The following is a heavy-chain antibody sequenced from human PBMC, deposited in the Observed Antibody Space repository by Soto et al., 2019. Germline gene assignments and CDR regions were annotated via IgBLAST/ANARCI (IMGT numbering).Heavy chain of an antibody. Sequence: EAQLLESGGGIVQPGGSLRLSCAASGFTFDNYAMSWVRQAPGKGLEWVSTISGNGRVTYYADSVKGRFPISRDNSKNTLYLQMNSLRDEATSLYSCAQWKERLPPFFTDYRGQGTMVTAS. CDR2: ISGNGRVT. V-gene: IGHV3-23*01. J-gene: IGHJ4*02. CDR1: GFTFDNYA. CDR3: AQWKERLPPFFTDY. D-gene: IGHD5-12*01.